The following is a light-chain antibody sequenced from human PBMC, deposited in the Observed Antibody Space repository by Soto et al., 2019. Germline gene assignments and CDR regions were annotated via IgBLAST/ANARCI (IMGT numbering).Light chain of an antibody. CDR1: QSVSSS. CDR3: QQRGHT. CDR2: DTS. J-gene: IGKJ2*01. V-gene: IGKV3-11*01. Sequence: EIVVTQSPATLSVSPGERVTLSCRASQSVSSSLAWYQQRPGQAPRLLIYDTSNRATGIPARFSGSGSGTDFTLTISSLEPEDFAVYYCQQRGHTFGQGTKLEIK.